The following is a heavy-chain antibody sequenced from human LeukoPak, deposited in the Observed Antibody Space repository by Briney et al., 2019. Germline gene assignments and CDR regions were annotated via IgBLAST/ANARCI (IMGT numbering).Heavy chain of an antibody. CDR1: GGSISSGDYY. V-gene: IGHV4-30-4*01. D-gene: IGHD4-17*01. Sequence: SETLSLTCTVSGGSISSGDYYWSWIRQPPGKGLEWIGYIYYSGSTYYNPSLKSRVTISVDTSKNQFSLKLSSVTAADTAVYCCARDRTYRDYPLRGQGTLVTVSS. CDR2: IYYSGST. J-gene: IGHJ4*02. CDR3: ARDRTYRDYPL.